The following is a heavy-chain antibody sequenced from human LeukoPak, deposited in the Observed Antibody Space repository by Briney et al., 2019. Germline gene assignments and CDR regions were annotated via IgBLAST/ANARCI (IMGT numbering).Heavy chain of an antibody. V-gene: IGHV3-23*01. J-gene: IGHJ5*02. D-gene: IGHD1-26*01. CDR3: AKSGGSSPRA. CDR2: ISGSGGST. Sequence: GGSMRLSCAASGFTFSSYAMSWVGKAPRTGPEWVSAISGSGGSTYYADSVKGRFTISRDNSNNTLYLQMNSLRAEDTAVYYCAKSGGSSPRAWGQGTLVTVSS. CDR1: GFTFSSYA.